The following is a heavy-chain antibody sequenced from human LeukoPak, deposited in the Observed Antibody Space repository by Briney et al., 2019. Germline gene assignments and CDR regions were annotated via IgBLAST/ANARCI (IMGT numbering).Heavy chain of an antibody. Sequence: GGSLRLSCAASGFTFGTKWMSWVRQAPGKGLELVGNIQPDGREQYPVDSVKGRLTISRDNARNSVFLQMNSLRVEDTAVYYCASQSYARFDPWGQGTLVTVSS. CDR1: GFTFGTKW. J-gene: IGHJ5*02. CDR2: IQPDGREQ. V-gene: IGHV3-7*01. CDR3: ASQSYARFDP. D-gene: IGHD3-16*01.